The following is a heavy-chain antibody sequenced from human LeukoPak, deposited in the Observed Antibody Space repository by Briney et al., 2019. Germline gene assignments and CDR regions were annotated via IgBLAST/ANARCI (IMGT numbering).Heavy chain of an antibody. V-gene: IGHV3-64D*06. CDR2: ISSNGDNT. J-gene: IGHJ4*02. CDR3: VRGTGY. CDR1: GFTFSTFV. Sequence: GSLRLSCSVSGFTFSTFVMHWVRQAPGKGLEYVSAISSNGDNTYYADSVKGRFTISRDNSKNTLYLQMSSLRADDTAVYYCVRGTGYWGQGTLVTVSS.